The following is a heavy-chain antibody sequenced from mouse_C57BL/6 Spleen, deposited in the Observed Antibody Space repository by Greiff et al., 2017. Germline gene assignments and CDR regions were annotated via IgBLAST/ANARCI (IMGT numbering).Heavy chain of an antibody. V-gene: IGHV1-80*01. J-gene: IGHJ4*01. CDR2: IYPGDGDT. Sequence: VKLMESGAELVKPGASVKISCKASGYAFSSYWMNWVKQRPGKGLEWIGQIYPGDGDTNYNGKFKGKATLTADKSSSTAYMQLSSLTSEDSAVYFCARSGSYYGSSYAMDYWGQGTSVTVSS. CDR1: GYAFSSYW. D-gene: IGHD1-1*01. CDR3: ARSGSYYGSSYAMDY.